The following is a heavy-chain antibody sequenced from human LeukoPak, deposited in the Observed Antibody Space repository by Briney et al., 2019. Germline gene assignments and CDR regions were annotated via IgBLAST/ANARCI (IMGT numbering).Heavy chain of an antibody. Sequence: GRPLRLSCAASGFSFSSYAMHWVRQAPGKGLEWVAVISSDGSKQNYADSVRGRFTISRDNSKNMLYVRMNSLGSEDTAVYYCARENLYYYYMDVWGKGTTVTVSS. CDR1: GFSFSSYA. V-gene: IGHV3-30*04. CDR3: ARENLYYYYMDV. CDR2: ISSDGSKQ. J-gene: IGHJ6*03.